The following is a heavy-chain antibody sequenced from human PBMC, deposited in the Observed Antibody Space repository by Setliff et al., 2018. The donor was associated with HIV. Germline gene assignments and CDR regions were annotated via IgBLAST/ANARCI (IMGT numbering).Heavy chain of an antibody. J-gene: IGHJ6*03. D-gene: IGHD3-10*01. Sequence: ASVKVSCKASGYALTSYDINWVRQATGQGLEWMGWMNPNSGDTGYAQKFQDRVTMTRSTSISTAYMELSSLRFEDTAVYYCARGRSLVRGSGSPEYYYMDVWGKGTTVTVSS. V-gene: IGHV1-8*02. CDR3: ARGRSLVRGSGSPEYYYMDV. CDR1: GYALTSYD. CDR2: MNPNSGDT.